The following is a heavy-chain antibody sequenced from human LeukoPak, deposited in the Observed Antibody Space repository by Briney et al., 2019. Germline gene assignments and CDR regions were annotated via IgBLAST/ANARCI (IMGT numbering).Heavy chain of an antibody. J-gene: IGHJ4*02. D-gene: IGHD2-2*02. CDR2: IWYDGSNK. CDR3: ARARLRYLWPFDY. V-gene: IGHV3-33*01. Sequence: PGRSLRLSCAASGFTFSSYGMHWVRQAPGKGLEWVAVIWYDGSNKYYADSVKGRFTISRDNSKNTLYLQMNSLRAEDTAVYYCARARLRYLWPFDYWGQGTLVTVSS. CDR1: GFTFSSYG.